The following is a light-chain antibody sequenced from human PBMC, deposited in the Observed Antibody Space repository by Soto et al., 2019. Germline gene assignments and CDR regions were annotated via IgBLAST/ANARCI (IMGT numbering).Light chain of an antibody. V-gene: IGLV2-8*01. CDR2: EVS. CDR3: GADHGSGSTFVYV. Sequence: QSALTQPPSASGSPGQSVTISCTGTSSDVGKYDYVSWFQHHPGKAPKLIIYEVSKRPSGVPDRFSVLGSGLNRYLTIENIQEEDESDYHCGADHGSGSTFVYVFGTGTKLTVL. J-gene: IGLJ1*01. CDR1: SSDVGKYDY.